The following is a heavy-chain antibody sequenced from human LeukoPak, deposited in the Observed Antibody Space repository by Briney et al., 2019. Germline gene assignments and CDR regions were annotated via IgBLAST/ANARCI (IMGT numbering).Heavy chain of an antibody. D-gene: IGHD1-14*01. J-gene: IGHJ6*03. CDR3: ARDLGAGGRYYYYYMDV. V-gene: IGHV4-4*07. CDR2: IYTSGST. Sequence: SETLSPTCTVSGGSISSYYWSWIRQPAGKGLEWIGRIYTSGSTNYNPSLKSRVTMSVDTSKNQFSLKLSSVTAADTAVYYCARDLGAGGRYYYYYMDVWGKGTTVTVSS. CDR1: GGSISSYY.